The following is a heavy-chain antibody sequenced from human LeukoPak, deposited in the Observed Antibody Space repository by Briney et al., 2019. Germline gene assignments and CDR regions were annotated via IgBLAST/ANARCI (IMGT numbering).Heavy chain of an antibody. V-gene: IGHV1-18*01. CDR2: ISAYNGNT. D-gene: IGHD2-8*01. CDR3: ARDPCTNGVCYLFDP. J-gene: IGHJ5*02. Sequence: GASVKVSCKASGYTFTSYGISWVRQAPGQGLEWMGWISAYNGNTNYAQKLQGRVTMTTDTSTSTAYMELRSLRSDDTAVYYCARDPCTNGVCYLFDPWGQGTLVTVSS. CDR1: GYTFTSYG.